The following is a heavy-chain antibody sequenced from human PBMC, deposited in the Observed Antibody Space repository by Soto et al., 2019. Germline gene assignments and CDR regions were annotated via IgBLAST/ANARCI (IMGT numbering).Heavy chain of an antibody. CDR2: IYYSGRT. Sequence: QVQLQESGPGLVKPSQTLSLTCTVSGGSISSGGSYWSWISQHPGKVMEWIGYIYYSGRTYSNPSLKSRVTISVDTSKNQFSLKLSSVTAADTAVYYCASAYGDYALGFDYWGQGTLVTVAS. J-gene: IGHJ4*02. D-gene: IGHD4-17*01. CDR1: GGSISSGGSY. CDR3: ASAYGDYALGFDY. V-gene: IGHV4-31*03.